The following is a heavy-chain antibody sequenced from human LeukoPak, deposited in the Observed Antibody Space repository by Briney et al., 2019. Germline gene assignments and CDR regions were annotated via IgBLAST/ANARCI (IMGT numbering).Heavy chain of an antibody. Sequence: GGSLRLSCAASGFTFSSYSMNWVRQAPGKGLEWVSYISSSSSTIYYADSVKGRFTISRDNAKNSLYLQMNSLRAEDTAVYYGARFLRRADGKMDVWGKGTTVTVSS. CDR2: ISSSSSTI. D-gene: IGHD3-3*01. J-gene: IGHJ6*04. CDR1: GFTFSSYS. V-gene: IGHV3-48*04. CDR3: ARFLRRADGKMDV.